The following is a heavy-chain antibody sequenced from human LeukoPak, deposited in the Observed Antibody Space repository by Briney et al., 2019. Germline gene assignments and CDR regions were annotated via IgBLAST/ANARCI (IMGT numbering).Heavy chain of an antibody. CDR2: IYTSGST. CDR3: ARVHPYFGAGYYYYMDV. V-gene: IGHV4-4*07. D-gene: IGHD3-16*01. CDR1: GGSISSYY. Sequence: SETLSLTCTVSGGSISSYYWSWVRQPAGKGLEWIGRIYTSGSTNYNPSLKSRVTMSVDTSKNQFSLKLSSVTAADTAVYYCARVHPYFGAGYYYYMDVWGKGTTVTVSS. J-gene: IGHJ6*03.